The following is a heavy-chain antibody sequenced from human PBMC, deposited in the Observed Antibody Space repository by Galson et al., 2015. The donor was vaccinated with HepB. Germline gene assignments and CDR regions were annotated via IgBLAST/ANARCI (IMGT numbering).Heavy chain of an antibody. CDR1: GGTFSGYY. Sequence: SVKVSCKASGGTFSGYYMHWVRQAPGQGLEWMGWINPNSGGTNYAQKFQGWVTMTRDTSISTAYMELSRLRSDDTAVYYCARAAYSGYEVYGMDVWGQGTTVTVSS. V-gene: IGHV1-2*04. CDR3: ARAAYSGYEVYGMDV. J-gene: IGHJ6*02. D-gene: IGHD5-12*01. CDR2: INPNSGGT.